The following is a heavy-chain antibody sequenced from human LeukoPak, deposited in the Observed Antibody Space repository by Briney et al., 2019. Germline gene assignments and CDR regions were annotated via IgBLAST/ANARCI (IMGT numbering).Heavy chain of an antibody. Sequence: PSETLSLTCTVSGGSISGWYWSWIRQPPGKGLEWIGYIYGSGNTNYNPSLKSRVTMSIDTSKNQFSLKLTSVTAADTATYCCARETSLAGFASGLGFNYWGQGILVTVSS. V-gene: IGHV4-59*01. CDR2: IYGSGNT. CDR3: ARETSLAGFASGLGFNY. CDR1: GGSISGWY. D-gene: IGHD6-19*01. J-gene: IGHJ4*02.